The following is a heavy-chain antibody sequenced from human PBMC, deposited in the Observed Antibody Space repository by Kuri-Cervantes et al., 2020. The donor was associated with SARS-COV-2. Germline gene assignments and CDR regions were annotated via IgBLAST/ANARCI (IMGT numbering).Heavy chain of an antibody. D-gene: IGHD6-13*01. CDR1: GFTFSSYA. CDR3: AKSRWQQLSWLDY. J-gene: IGHJ4*02. V-gene: IGHV3-23*01. CDR2: ISGSGGST. Sequence: GGSLRLSCAASGFTFSSYAMSWVRQAPGKGLEWVSAISGSGGSTYYADSVNGRFTISRDNSKNTLYLQMNSLRAEDTAVYYCAKSRWQQLSWLDYWGQGTLVTVSS.